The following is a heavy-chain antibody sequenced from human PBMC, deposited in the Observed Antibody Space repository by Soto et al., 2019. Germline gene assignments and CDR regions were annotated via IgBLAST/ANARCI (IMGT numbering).Heavy chain of an antibody. CDR1: GGTFRNYP. CDR3: ARGPLVVLNYFES. V-gene: IGHV1-69*02. J-gene: IGHJ4*02. CDR2: IFPLTDIP. Sequence: QVQLVQSGTEVKKPGSSMKVSCKASGGTFRNYPINWVRQAPGQGLEWMGSIFPLTDIPDYAQNFQARLTISADKSTSTAYMELSRLTSDDTAMYFCARGPLVVLNYFESWGQGTLVTVSS.